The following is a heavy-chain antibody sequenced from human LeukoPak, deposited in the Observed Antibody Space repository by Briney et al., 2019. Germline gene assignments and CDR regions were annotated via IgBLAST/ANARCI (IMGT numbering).Heavy chain of an antibody. CDR3: ARDQTYSGSGIYTYFDY. J-gene: IGHJ4*02. CDR1: GGSISSGGHY. Sequence: SETLSLTCTVSGGSISSGGHYWSWIRQPAGKGLEYLGRIYSTGSTNYNPSLRSRVTISADTSKNPFSLKLSSVTAADTAVYYCARDQTYSGSGIYTYFDYWGQGILVTVSS. D-gene: IGHD3-10*01. V-gene: IGHV4-61*02. CDR2: IYSTGST.